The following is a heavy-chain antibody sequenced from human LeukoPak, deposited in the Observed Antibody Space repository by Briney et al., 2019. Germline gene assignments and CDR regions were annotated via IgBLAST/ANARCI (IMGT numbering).Heavy chain of an antibody. D-gene: IGHD6-19*01. Sequence: GGSLRLSCAASGFTFSSYAMHWVRQAPGKGLEWVAVISYDGSNKYYADSVKGRFTISRDNSKNTLYLQMNSLRAEDTAVYYCAKSFVAVAGYFDYWGQGTLVTVSS. V-gene: IGHV3-30-3*01. CDR2: ISYDGSNK. CDR1: GFTFSSYA. CDR3: AKSFVAVAGYFDY. J-gene: IGHJ4*02.